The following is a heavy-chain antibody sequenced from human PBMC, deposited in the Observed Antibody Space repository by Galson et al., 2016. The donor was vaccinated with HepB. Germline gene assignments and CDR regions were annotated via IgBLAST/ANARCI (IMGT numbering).Heavy chain of an antibody. CDR1: GFNFNKYA. D-gene: IGHD3-16*02. J-gene: IGHJ4*02. CDR3: AKLYASGRDDF. CDR2: ISDYGSDK. Sequence: SLRLSCAASGFNFNKYAMHWVRQAPGKGLEWVAGISDYGSDKHYADSVKGRVTNTRDNSKNTLYLQMNSLRRDDTAVYYCAKLYASGRDDFWGQGTLVTVSS. V-gene: IGHV3-30*18.